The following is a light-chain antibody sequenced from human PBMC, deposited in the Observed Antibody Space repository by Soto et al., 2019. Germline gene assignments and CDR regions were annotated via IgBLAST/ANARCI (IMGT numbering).Light chain of an antibody. Sequence: DNEMSESPCSRSTSMSARVTITCRASQSISSWLAWYQQKPGKAPNLLIYKASHLENGVPSRFSGSGSGTEFTLTISSLQPDDFATDFCQQFHDCPITFGQGTRLEIK. V-gene: IGKV1-5*03. CDR1: QSISSW. J-gene: IGKJ5*01. CDR3: QQFHDCPIT. CDR2: KAS.